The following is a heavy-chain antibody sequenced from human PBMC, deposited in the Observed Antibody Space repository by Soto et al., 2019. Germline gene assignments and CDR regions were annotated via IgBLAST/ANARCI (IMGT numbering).Heavy chain of an antibody. V-gene: IGHV2-5*02. CDR1: GGSISSSSYY. J-gene: IGHJ6*02. Sequence: TLSLTCTVSGGSISSSSYYWGWIRQPPGKALEWLALIYWDDDKRYSPSLRSRLNITKDTSKNQVVLTMSNMDPVDTATYYCIQSRCGGDCLQSYASYYYYGMDVWGQGTTVTVSS. CDR2: IYWDDDK. D-gene: IGHD2-21*02. CDR3: IQSRCGGDCLQSYASYYYYGMDV.